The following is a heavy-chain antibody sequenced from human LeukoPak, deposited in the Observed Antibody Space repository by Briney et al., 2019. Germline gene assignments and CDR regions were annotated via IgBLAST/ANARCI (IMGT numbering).Heavy chain of an antibody. V-gene: IGHV3-21*01. Sequence: RAGGSLRLSCAASGFTFSSYSMTWVRQAPGKGLEWVSSISSSSSYIYYADSVKGRFTISRDNAKNSLYLQMNSLRAEDTAVYYCARTWHSSGWSGAFDIWGQGTMVTVSS. CDR1: GFTFSSYS. CDR3: ARTWHSSGWSGAFDI. D-gene: IGHD6-19*01. CDR2: ISSSSSYI. J-gene: IGHJ3*02.